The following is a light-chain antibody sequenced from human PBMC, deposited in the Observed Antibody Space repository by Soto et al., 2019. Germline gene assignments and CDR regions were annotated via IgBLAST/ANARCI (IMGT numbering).Light chain of an antibody. CDR1: QSVSTH. V-gene: IGKV3-15*01. J-gene: IGKJ1*01. CDR3: QHYNNWPPWT. Sequence: EVVMTQSPVNLSVSPGERATLSCRASQSVSTHLAWYQQKPGQAPKLLIYAASTRVTGISARFSGSGSETEFTLTISSLQSEDFAVYYCQHYNNWPPWTFCQGTKVDI. CDR2: AAS.